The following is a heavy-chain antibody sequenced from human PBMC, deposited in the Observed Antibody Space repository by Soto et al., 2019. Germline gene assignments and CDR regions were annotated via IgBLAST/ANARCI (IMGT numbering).Heavy chain of an antibody. J-gene: IGHJ6*02. V-gene: IGHV1-69*13. CDR1: GGTFSSYA. D-gene: IGHD2-2*02. Sequence: SVKVSCKASGGTFSSYAISWVRQAPGQGLEWMGGIIPIFGTANYAQKFQGRVTITADESTSTAYMELSSLRSEDTAVYYCARGRIVVVPAAIRAGMDVWGQGTTVTVSS. CDR2: IIPIFGTA. CDR3: ARGRIVVVPAAIRAGMDV.